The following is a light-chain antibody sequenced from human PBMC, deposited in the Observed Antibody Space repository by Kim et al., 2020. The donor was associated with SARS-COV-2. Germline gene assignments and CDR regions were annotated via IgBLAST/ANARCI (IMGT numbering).Light chain of an antibody. V-gene: IGKV3-20*01. Sequence: SPGERATLSCSASQRFSIIYLAWYQKKPGQAPRLLIHGASTRDTGIPDRFSGSVSGTDFTLTISRLEPEDFAVYYCQQYGTSPWTFGQGTKVDIK. CDR3: QQYGTSPWT. J-gene: IGKJ1*01. CDR1: QRFSIIY. CDR2: GAS.